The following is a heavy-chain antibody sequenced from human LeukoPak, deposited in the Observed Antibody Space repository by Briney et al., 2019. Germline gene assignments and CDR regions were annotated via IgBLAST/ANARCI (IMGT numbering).Heavy chain of an antibody. CDR2: ISWNSGSI. CDR3: AKDPYYYDSSGYYLDY. J-gene: IGHJ4*02. CDR1: GFTFDDYA. Sequence: PGGSLRLSCAASGFTFDDYAMHWVRQAPGKGLEWVSGISWNSGSIGYADSVKGRFTISRDNFKNTLFLQMNSLRAEDTAVYYCAKDPYYYDSSGYYLDYWGQGTLVTVSS. V-gene: IGHV3-9*01. D-gene: IGHD3-22*01.